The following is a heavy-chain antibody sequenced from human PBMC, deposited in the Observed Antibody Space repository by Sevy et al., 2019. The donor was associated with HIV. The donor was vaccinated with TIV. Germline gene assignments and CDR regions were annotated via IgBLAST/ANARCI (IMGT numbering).Heavy chain of an antibody. Sequence: ASVKVSCKASGYTFTAYYLHWVRQAPGQGLEWMGWINPNSDGTNYAQKFQDRVTMTTDTSLTTAYMELNRRTSDDTAVYYCARDYDFWSGSTHLLYWGQGTLVTVSS. CDR1: GYTFTAYY. CDR3: ARDYDFWSGSTHLLY. CDR2: INPNSDGT. D-gene: IGHD3-3*01. J-gene: IGHJ4*02. V-gene: IGHV1-2*02.